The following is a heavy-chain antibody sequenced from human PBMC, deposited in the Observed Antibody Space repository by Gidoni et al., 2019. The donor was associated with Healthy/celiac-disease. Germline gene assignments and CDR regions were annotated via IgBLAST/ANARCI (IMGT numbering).Heavy chain of an antibody. V-gene: IGHV4-59*01. Sequence: QVQLQESAPGLVKPSETLSLTCTVSGGSISSYYWSWIRQPPGKGLEWIGYIYYSGSTNYNPSLKSRVTISVDTSKNQFSLKLSSVTAADTAVYYCARGSSRDYGDYVYWGQGTLVTVSS. CDR2: IYYSGST. D-gene: IGHD4-17*01. CDR1: GGSISSYY. J-gene: IGHJ4*02. CDR3: ARGSSRDYGDYVY.